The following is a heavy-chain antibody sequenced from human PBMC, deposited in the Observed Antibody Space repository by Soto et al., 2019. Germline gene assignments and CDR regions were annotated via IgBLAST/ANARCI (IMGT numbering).Heavy chain of an antibody. CDR1: GGSISSGDYY. CDR2: IYYSGST. D-gene: IGHD5-18*01. V-gene: IGHV4-30-4*01. CDR3: ARGGSSIQLWPYYYSYGMDV. J-gene: IGHJ6*04. Sequence: PSETLSLTCTVSGGSISSGDYYWSWIRQPPGKGLEWIGYIYYSGSTYYNPSLKSRVTISVDTSKNQFSLKLSSVTAADTAVYYCARGGSSIQLWPYYYSYGMDVWGKGTTVTVSS.